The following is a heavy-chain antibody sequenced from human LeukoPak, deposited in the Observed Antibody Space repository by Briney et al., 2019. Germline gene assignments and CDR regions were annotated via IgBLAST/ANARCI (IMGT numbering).Heavy chain of an antibody. CDR1: GGSISSSSYY. Sequence: PSETLSLTCTVSGGSISSSSYYWGWIRQPPGKGLEWIGSIYYSGSTYYNPPLKSRVTISVDTSKNQFSLKLSSVTAADTAVYYCARVGITIFGVVPNWFDPWGQGTLVTVSS. J-gene: IGHJ5*02. D-gene: IGHD3-3*01. CDR3: ARVGITIFGVVPNWFDP. CDR2: IYYSGST. V-gene: IGHV4-39*01.